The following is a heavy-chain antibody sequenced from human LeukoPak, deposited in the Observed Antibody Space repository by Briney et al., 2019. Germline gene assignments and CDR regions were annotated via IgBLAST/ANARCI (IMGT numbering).Heavy chain of an antibody. CDR2: IFYSGTT. J-gene: IGHJ5*01. V-gene: IGHV4-59*02. Sequence: PSETLSLTCTVSGGSVNTYYWSWIRQSPGKGLEWIGYIFYSGTTAYNPSLKSRVTISIDTSKNHFSLKLSSVTAADTAIYFCARSEGVYYGSSNSGSSYPHWFDSWGQGTLVTVSS. D-gene: IGHD3-10*01. CDR3: ARSEGVYYGSSNSGSSYPHWFDS. CDR1: GGSVNTYY.